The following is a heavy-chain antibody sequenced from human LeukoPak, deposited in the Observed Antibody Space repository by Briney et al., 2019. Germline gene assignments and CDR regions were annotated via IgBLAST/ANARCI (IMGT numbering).Heavy chain of an antibody. D-gene: IGHD2-21*02. J-gene: IGHJ5*02. V-gene: IGHV4-59*08. CDR2: IYYKGIT. CDR3: ARLVAVTGTVDWFDP. Sequence: SETLSLTCTVSGGSISSYYWSWIRQPPGEGLEWIGYIYYKGITNYNPSLKSRVTISLDTSKSQFSLKLSSVTAADTAVYYCARLVAVTGTVDWFDPWGQGTVVTVSS. CDR1: GGSISSYY.